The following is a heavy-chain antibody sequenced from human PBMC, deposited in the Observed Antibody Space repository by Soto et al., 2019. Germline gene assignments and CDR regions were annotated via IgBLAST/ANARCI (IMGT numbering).Heavy chain of an antibody. J-gene: IGHJ6*02. CDR3: AKGISEMATILPGMDV. V-gene: IGHV3-30*18. Sequence: VGSLRLSCAASGFTFSSYGMHWVRQAPGKGLEWVAVISYDGSNKYYADSVKGRFTISRDNSKNTLYLQMNSLRAEDTAAYYCAKGISEMATILPGMDVWGQGTTVTVSS. CDR2: ISYDGSNK. D-gene: IGHD5-12*01. CDR1: GFTFSSYG.